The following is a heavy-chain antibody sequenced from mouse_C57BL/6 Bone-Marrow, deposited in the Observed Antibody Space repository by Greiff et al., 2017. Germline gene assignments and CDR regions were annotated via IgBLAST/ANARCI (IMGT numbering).Heavy chain of an antibody. V-gene: IGHV1-52*01. CDR2: IDPSDSET. D-gene: IGHD2-2*01. CDR3: VYYGYDGGL. CDR1: GYTFTSYW. J-gene: IGHJ1*03. Sequence: QVQLQQPGAELVRPGSSVKLSCKASGYTFTSYWMHWVKQRPIQGLEWIGNIDPSDSETHYNQKFKDKATLTVDKSSSTAYMQLSSLTSEVSAVYICVYYGYDGGLWGTGTTVTVSS.